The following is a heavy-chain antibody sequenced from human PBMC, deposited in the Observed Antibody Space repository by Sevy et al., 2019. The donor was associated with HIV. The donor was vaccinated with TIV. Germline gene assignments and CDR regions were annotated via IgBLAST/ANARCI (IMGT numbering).Heavy chain of an antibody. V-gene: IGHV3-9*01. CDR3: AKYLNRCCDGINCYPYYYYFYGLDV. D-gene: IGHD2-15*01. Sequence: GGSLRLSCAASGFPFNDHAMHWVRQVPGKGLEWVAGISWNRGNVGYADSVKGRFTISRDNAKQSISLQMNGLRVDDTALYFCAKYLNRCCDGINCYPYYYYFYGLDVWGHGTTVTVSS. J-gene: IGHJ6*02. CDR2: ISWNRGNV. CDR1: GFPFNDHA.